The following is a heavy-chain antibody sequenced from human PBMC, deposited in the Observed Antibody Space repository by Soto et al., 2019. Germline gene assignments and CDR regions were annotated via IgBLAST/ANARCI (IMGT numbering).Heavy chain of an antibody. Sequence: TSETLSLTCTVSGGSISSYYWSWIRQPPGKGLEWTGYIYYSGSTNYNPSLKSRVTISVDTSKNQFSLKLSSVTAADTAVYYCARILVVPAAISDYYYYYYMDVWGKGTTVT. CDR3: ARILVVPAAISDYYYYYYMDV. D-gene: IGHD2-2*01. CDR2: IYYSGST. CDR1: GGSISSYY. V-gene: IGHV4-59*01. J-gene: IGHJ6*03.